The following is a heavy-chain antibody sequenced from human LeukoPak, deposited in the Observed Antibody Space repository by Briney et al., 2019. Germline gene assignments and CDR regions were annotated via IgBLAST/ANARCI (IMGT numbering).Heavy chain of an antibody. CDR3: AKGIYSSGWSYFDY. CDR2: LSGSGITT. CDR1: GFTFSNSA. V-gene: IGHV3-23*01. J-gene: IGHJ4*01. D-gene: IGHD6-19*01. Sequence: GGSLRLSCAASGFTFSNSAKSWVRQAPGKGLEWVSTLSGSGITTYYADSVKGQFTISRDNSKNTLYLQMNSLRAEDTAVYYCAKGIYSSGWSYFDYWGHGTLVTVSS.